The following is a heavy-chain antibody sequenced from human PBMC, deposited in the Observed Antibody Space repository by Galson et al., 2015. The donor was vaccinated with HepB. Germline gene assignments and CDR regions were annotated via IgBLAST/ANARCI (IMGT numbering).Heavy chain of an antibody. Sequence: SVKVSCKASGYTFTSYAMNWVRQAPGQGLEWMGWINTNTGNPTYAQGFTGRFVFSLDTSVSTAYLQISSLKAEDTAVYYCARGGSGNYYNVPFDYCGQGTLVTVSS. V-gene: IGHV7-4-1*02. CDR2: INTNTGNP. CDR1: GYTFTSYA. J-gene: IGHJ4*02. D-gene: IGHD3-10*01. CDR3: ARGGSGNYYNVPFDY.